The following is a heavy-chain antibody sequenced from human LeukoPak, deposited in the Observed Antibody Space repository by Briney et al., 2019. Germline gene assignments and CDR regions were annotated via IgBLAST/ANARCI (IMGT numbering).Heavy chain of an antibody. V-gene: IGHV4-39*01. Sequence: SETLSLTCTVSGGSISSSSYYWGWIRQPPGKGLEWIGSIYHSGSTYYNPSLKSRVTISVDTSKNQFSLKLSSVTAADTAVYYCARVRAARILYYYYMDVWGKGTTVTVSS. J-gene: IGHJ6*03. CDR3: ARVRAARILYYYYMDV. D-gene: IGHD6-6*01. CDR1: GGSISSSSYY. CDR2: IYHSGST.